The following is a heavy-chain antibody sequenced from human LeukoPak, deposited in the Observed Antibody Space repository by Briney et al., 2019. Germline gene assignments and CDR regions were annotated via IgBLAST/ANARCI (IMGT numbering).Heavy chain of an antibody. CDR3: ARLNSGSGWLLDY. CDR1: GGSTSSYY. V-gene: IGHV4-59*08. CDR2: IYYSGST. D-gene: IGHD6-19*01. Sequence: PSETLSLTCTVSGGSTSSYYWSWIRQPPGKGLEWIGNIYYSGSTNYNPSLKSRVTISVDTSKNQFSLKLSSVTAADAAVYYCARLNSGSGWLLDYWGQGTLVTVSS. J-gene: IGHJ4*02.